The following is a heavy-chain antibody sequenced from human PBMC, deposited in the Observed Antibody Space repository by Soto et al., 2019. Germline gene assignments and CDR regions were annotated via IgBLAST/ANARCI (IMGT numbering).Heavy chain of an antibody. Sequence: QVQLVQSGAEVNKPGSSVKVSCKASGGTFSSYAISWVRQAPGQGLEWMGGIIPIFGRANYAQKFQGRVTITAAASTSTAYMELSSLRSEDTAVYYCAQTLGLAVAGPGRFDLWGRGTLVTVSS. CDR3: AQTLGLAVAGPGRFDL. V-gene: IGHV1-69*12. D-gene: IGHD6-19*01. J-gene: IGHJ2*01. CDR1: GGTFSSYA. CDR2: IIPIFGRA.